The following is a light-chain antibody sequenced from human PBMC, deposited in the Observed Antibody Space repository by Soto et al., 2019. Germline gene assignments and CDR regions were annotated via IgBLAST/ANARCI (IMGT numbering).Light chain of an antibody. J-gene: IGLJ1*01. CDR3: SSYTSSTNYV. Sequence: QSVLTQPASVSGSPGQSITIPCTGTSSDVGNYNYVSWYQQHPGKAPKLMIYEVSNRPSGVSNRFSGSKSGNTASLTISGLQAEDEADYYCSSYTSSTNYVLGDGTKVT. CDR2: EVS. V-gene: IGLV2-14*01. CDR1: SSDVGNYNY.